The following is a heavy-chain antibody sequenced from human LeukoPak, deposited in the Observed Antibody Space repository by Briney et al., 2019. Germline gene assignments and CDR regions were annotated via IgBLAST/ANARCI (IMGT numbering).Heavy chain of an antibody. J-gene: IGHJ4*02. CDR3: AKGFWLLDSNGYYYGDY. D-gene: IGHD3-22*01. CDR2: INSDGINT. Sequence: GGSLRLSCAASGFTFSNYWMHWVRQAPGKGLVWVSRINSDGINTSYADSVKGRFTISRDNAKNTLNLQMNSLRAEDTAVYYCAKGFWLLDSNGYYYGDYWGQGTLVTVPS. CDR1: GFTFSNYW. V-gene: IGHV3-74*01.